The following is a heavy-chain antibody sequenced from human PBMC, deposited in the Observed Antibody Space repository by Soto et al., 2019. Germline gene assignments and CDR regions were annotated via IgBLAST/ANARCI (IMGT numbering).Heavy chain of an antibody. D-gene: IGHD2-15*01. Sequence: ASVNVFCKSSSYTFTSNVSSCVTQTTEQRLERMGWISAYNGNTNYAQKVEGRVTMTTATSTSTASMELRSLSSDDTAVYYCARVFSDGSYYSAGPRFAFDIWGQRTMVTVS. CDR3: ARVFSDGSYYSAGPRFAFDI. CDR2: ISAYNGNT. V-gene: IGHV1-18*01. CDR1: SYTFTSNV. J-gene: IGHJ3*02.